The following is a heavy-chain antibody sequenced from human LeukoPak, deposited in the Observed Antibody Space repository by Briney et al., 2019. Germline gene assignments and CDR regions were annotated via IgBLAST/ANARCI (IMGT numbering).Heavy chain of an antibody. Sequence: SETLSLTCTVSGGSISNYYWSWIRQPPGKGLEWIGYIYYSGSTYYNPSLKSRVTISVDTSKNQFSLKLSSVTAADTAVYYCARQEREYDFWSGYYLGYFDYWGQGTLVTVSS. J-gene: IGHJ4*02. CDR1: GGSISNYY. CDR3: ARQEREYDFWSGYYLGYFDY. V-gene: IGHV4-59*08. D-gene: IGHD3-3*01. CDR2: IYYSGST.